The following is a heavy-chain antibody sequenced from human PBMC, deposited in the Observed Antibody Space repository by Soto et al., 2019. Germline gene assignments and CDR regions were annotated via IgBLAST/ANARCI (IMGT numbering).Heavy chain of an antibody. Sequence: QVLLQESGPGLVKPSETLSLICSVSGDSISESYWSWIRQSPGQGLEWIGYVYYMGSTGYNPSLQYWSHHSLDTAKDQISLKFISVTAAGTAIYYLPRFAHGQPPHSYFDPWGQGTLVTVSS. V-gene: IGHV4-59*01. CDR1: GDSISESY. D-gene: IGHD5-18*01. J-gene: IGHJ5*02. CDR3: PRFAHGQPPHSYFDP. CDR2: VYYMGST.